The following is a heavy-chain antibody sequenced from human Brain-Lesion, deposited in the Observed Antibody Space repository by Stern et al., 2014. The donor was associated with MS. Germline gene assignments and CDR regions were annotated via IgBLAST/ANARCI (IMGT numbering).Heavy chain of an antibody. J-gene: IGHJ5*02. CDR3: AGEEDIRYCSGGSCTGNWFDP. Sequence: QVQLQESGPGLVKPSETLSLTCTVAGGSVSSTSYAWAWIRQPPGKGLEWIGTIYYSGNTYYSPSLKSRLTISLYPSTNQFSPPLRSVTAADTAVYYCAGEEDIRYCSGGSCTGNWFDPWGQGTLVTVSS. CDR1: GGSVSSTSYA. V-gene: IGHV4-39*01. CDR2: IYYSGNT. D-gene: IGHD2-15*01.